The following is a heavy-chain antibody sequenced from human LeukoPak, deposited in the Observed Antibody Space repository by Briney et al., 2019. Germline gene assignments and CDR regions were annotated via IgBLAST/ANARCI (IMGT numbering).Heavy chain of an antibody. CDR2: LRMTEDII. Sequence: GGSLRLSCAASGFSFSSYSMNWVRQAPGKGLEWVAYLRMTEDIIYYVDSVKGRFTASRDNAKNSLNLQMTFLRDEDTAVYYCVRDYGSRIRDAFDIGGQGTMVTVSS. CDR3: VRDYGSRIRDAFDI. V-gene: IGHV3-48*02. CDR1: GFSFSSYS. J-gene: IGHJ3*02. D-gene: IGHD3-3*02.